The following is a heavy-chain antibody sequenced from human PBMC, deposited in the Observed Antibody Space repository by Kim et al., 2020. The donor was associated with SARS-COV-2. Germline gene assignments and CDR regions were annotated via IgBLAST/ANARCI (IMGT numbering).Heavy chain of an antibody. CDR1: GYSISSGYY. Sequence: SETLSLTCTVSGYSISSGYYWGWIRQPPGKGLEWIGSIYHSGSTYYNPSLKSRVTISVDTSKNQFSLQLSSVTAADTAVYYCARDQYSETPTLEAGTDYYGRSGLDYWGQGTLVTVSS. D-gene: IGHD3-22*01. J-gene: IGHJ4*02. CDR3: ARDQYSETPTLEAGTDYYGRSGLDY. CDR2: IYHSGST. V-gene: IGHV4-38-2*02.